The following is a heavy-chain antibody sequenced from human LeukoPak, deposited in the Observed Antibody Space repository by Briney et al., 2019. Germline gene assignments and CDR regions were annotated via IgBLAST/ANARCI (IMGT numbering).Heavy chain of an antibody. CDR3: ARATRNGYDY. CDR1: GFTFRIYS. Sequence: GGSLRLSCVASGFTFRIYSMNWVRQAPGKGPEWVSYISHTSDSILYADSVKGRFTMSRDNAKKSLYLQMNSLRAEDSAVYYCARATRNGYDYWGQGTLVTVSS. V-gene: IGHV3-48*01. J-gene: IGHJ4*02. CDR2: ISHTSDSI. D-gene: IGHD5-24*01.